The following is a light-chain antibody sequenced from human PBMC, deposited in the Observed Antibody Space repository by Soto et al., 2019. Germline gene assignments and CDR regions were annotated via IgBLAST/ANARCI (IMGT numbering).Light chain of an antibody. J-gene: IGLJ1*01. CDR2: DVS. Sequence: QSVLTQPASVSGSPGQSITVSCTGTSSDVGGYNYVSWYQQHPGKAPKVMIYDVSKRPSGVSNRFSGSKSGNTASLTISGLQAEDEAYYYCNSYTSSSTIPYVFGTGTKLTDL. V-gene: IGLV2-14*01. CDR1: SSDVGGYNY. CDR3: NSYTSSSTIPYV.